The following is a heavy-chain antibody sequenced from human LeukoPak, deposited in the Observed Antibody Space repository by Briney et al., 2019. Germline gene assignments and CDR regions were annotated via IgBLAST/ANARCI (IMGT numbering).Heavy chain of an antibody. D-gene: IGHD3-22*01. Sequence: SQTLSLTCTVSGGSISSGSYYWSWIRQPAGKGLEWIGRIYTSGSTNYNPSLKSRVTISVDTSKNQFSLKLSSVTAADTAVYYCARVSAKVVIDYWGQGTRVTVSS. CDR1: GGSISSGSYY. J-gene: IGHJ4*02. CDR3: ARVSAKVVIDY. V-gene: IGHV4-61*02. CDR2: IYTSGST.